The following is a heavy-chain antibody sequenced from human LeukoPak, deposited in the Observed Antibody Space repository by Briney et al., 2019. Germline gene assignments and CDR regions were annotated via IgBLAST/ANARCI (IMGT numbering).Heavy chain of an antibody. V-gene: IGHV1-69*05. CDR2: IIPIFGTA. CDR3: ARGPVGRFDY. Sequence: ASVKVSCKASGGTFSSYAIRWVRQAPGQGLEWMGGIIPIFGTANYAQKFQGRVTITTDESTSTAYMQLSSLRSEDTAVYYCARGPVGRFDYWGQGTLVTVSS. D-gene: IGHD1-26*01. J-gene: IGHJ4*02. CDR1: GGTFSSYA.